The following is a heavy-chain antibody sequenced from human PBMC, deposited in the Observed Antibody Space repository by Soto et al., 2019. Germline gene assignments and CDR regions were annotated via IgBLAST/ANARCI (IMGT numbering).Heavy chain of an antibody. V-gene: IGHV1-18*04. CDR2: ISAYSDRT. J-gene: IGHJ6*02. CDR3: ARDRDYYYDNSDKYNYHYAMDF. Sequence: QVQLVQSGTEVKKPGASVKVSCKASGYTFTNYAISWVRQAPGQGLEWMGWISAYSDRTNYAQNLQGRVTMTKDTATSTNYREVRSMRSDDTAVYHCARDRDYYYDNSDKYNYHYAMDFWGLGSRVTIS. CDR1: GYTFTNYA. D-gene: IGHD3-22*01.